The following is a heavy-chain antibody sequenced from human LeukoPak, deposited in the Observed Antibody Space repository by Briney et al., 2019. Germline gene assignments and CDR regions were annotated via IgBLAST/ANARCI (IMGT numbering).Heavy chain of an antibody. CDR2: ISAYNGNT. J-gene: IGHJ4*02. Sequence: ASVKVSCKASGYTVTSYGISWVRQAPGQGLEWMGWISAYNGNTNYAQKLQGRVTMTTDTSTSTAYMELRSLRSDDTAVYYCARTDSSGYYLPGGFDYWGQGTLVTVSS. CDR3: ARTDSSGYYLPGGFDY. D-gene: IGHD3-22*01. V-gene: IGHV1-18*01. CDR1: GYTVTSYG.